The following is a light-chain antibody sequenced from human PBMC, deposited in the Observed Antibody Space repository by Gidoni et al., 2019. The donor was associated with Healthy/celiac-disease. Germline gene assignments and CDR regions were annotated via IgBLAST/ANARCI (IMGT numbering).Light chain of an antibody. CDR3: CSYAGSSTLV. V-gene: IGLV2-23*02. Sequence: QSALTQPASVSGYPGQSITISCTGTSSDVGSYNLVSWYPQHPGKAPKLMISEVSKRPSGVSNRFSGSKSGNTASLTISGLQAEDEADYYCCSYAGSSTLVFGGGTKLTVL. CDR2: EVS. CDR1: SSDVGSYNL. J-gene: IGLJ3*02.